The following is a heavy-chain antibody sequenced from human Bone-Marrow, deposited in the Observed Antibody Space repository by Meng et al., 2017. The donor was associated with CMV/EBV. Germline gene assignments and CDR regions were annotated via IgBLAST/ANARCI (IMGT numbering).Heavy chain of an antibody. CDR3: AKDGATLLEWLPD. CDR1: GFTFDDYG. V-gene: IGHV3-20*04. Sequence: LSLTCAASGFTFDDYGMSWVRQAPGKGLEWVSGINWNGGSTGYADSVKGRFTISRDNAKNSLYLQMNSLRAEDTAVYYCAKDGATLLEWLPDWGQGTLVTVSS. CDR2: INWNGGST. J-gene: IGHJ4*02. D-gene: IGHD3-3*01.